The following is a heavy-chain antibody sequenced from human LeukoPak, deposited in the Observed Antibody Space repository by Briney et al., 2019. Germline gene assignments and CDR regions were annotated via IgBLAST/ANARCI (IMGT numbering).Heavy chain of an antibody. D-gene: IGHD2-2*01. J-gene: IGHJ4*02. CDR2: IKQDGGET. CDR3: AKDHPVTNYYCSSTSCPGIYFDY. Sequence: PGGSLRLSCAASRFTFSTYWMSWVRQAPGKGLEWVANIKQDGGETYYVDSVKGRFTISRDNAKNSLYLQMNSLRGEDTAVYYCAKDHPVTNYYCSSTSCPGIYFDYWGQGTLVTVSS. V-gene: IGHV3-7*01. CDR1: RFTFSTYW.